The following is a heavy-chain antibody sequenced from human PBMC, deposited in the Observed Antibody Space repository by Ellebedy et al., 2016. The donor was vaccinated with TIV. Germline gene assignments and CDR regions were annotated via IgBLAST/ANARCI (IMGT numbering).Heavy chain of an antibody. CDR1: GFTLSNYA. Sequence: PGGSLRLSCAASGFTLSNYAMSWVRQAPGQGLQWVASVNNGNNPYYAESARGRFTISRDTFMNTVSLQMNSLRADDTGVYYCAKDHRSSGWSAFDSWGQGTLVTVSS. J-gene: IGHJ4*02. D-gene: IGHD6-19*01. CDR2: VNNGNNP. V-gene: IGHV3-23*05. CDR3: AKDHRSSGWSAFDS.